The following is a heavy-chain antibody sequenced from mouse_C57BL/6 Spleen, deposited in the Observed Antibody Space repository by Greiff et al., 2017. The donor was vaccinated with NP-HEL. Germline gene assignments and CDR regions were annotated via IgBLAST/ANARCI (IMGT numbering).Heavy chain of an antibody. CDR1: GYAFTTYL. D-gene: IGHD2-5*01. J-gene: IGHJ4*01. CDR2: INPGSGGT. CDR3: ARSRSNYPGAMDY. V-gene: IGHV1-54*01. Sequence: HLQQSGAELVRPGTSVNVSCKASGYAFTTYLIEWVKQRPRQGLEWIGVINPGSGGTNYNEKFKGKSTLTAYKSSSTAYMQLSSLTSEDSAVYFCARSRSNYPGAMDYWGQGTSVTVSS.